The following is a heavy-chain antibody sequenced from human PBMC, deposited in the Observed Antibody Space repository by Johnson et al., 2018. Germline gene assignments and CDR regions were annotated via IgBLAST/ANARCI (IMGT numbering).Heavy chain of an antibody. V-gene: IGHV3-23*01. Sequence: VQLWESGGGLVQPGGSLRLSCAASGFTFSSYAMSWVRQAPGKWLEWVSAISGSGGSTYYADSVKGRFTISRDNSKNTLYLQMNSLRAEDTAVYYRAKDVVVINPSDDAFDIWGQGTMVTVSS. CDR2: ISGSGGST. CDR3: AKDVVVINPSDDAFDI. CDR1: GFTFSSYA. J-gene: IGHJ3*02. D-gene: IGHD3-22*01.